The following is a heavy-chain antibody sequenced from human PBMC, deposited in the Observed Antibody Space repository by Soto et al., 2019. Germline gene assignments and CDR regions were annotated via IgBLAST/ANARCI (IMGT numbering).Heavy chain of an antibody. Sequence: PGGSLRLSCAASGFTFSSYGMHWVRQAPGKGLEWVAVIWYDGSNKYYADSVKGRFTISRDNSKNTLYLQMNSLRAEDTAVYYCASDMRGSAFDIWGQGTMVTVSS. V-gene: IGHV3-33*01. CDR2: IWYDGSNK. CDR1: GFTFSSYG. J-gene: IGHJ3*02. CDR3: ASDMRGSAFDI. D-gene: IGHD2-2*01.